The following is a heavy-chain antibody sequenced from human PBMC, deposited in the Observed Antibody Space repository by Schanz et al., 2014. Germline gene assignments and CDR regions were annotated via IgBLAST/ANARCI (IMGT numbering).Heavy chain of an antibody. D-gene: IGHD2-21*01. CDR3: AREDCSATSCYFRY. CDR1: GFTFRSHA. V-gene: IGHV3-30*16. J-gene: IGHJ4*02. Sequence: QVQLVESGGGVVQPGRSLRLSCAASGFTFRSHAMHWVRQAPGKGLEWGAVISHDGSKKYYADSVKGRFTISRDNSRNTLYLQMNSLRAEDTAVYYCAREDCSATSCYFRYWGQGTLXTVSS. CDR2: ISHDGSKK.